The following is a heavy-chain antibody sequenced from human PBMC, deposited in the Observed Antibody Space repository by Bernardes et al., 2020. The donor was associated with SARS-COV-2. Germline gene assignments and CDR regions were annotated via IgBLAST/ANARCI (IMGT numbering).Heavy chain of an antibody. CDR2: IYSSCST. D-gene: IGHD3-3*01. CDR3: ARHAYDITIFGVVIRRFDP. CDR1: VGSIISSSYS. J-gene: IGHJ5*02. V-gene: IGHV4-39*01. Sequence: SKTLSVTCTVSVGSIISSSYSCGWLRQPPGIGLELIGCIYSSCSTNYNPPLKIRFTISVATSKNQFSLKLSSVTAADTAVYYCARHAYDITIFGVVIRRFDPWGQEPWSPSPQ.